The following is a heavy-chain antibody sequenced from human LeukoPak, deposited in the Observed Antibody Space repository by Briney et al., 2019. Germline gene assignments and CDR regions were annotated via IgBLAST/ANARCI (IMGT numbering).Heavy chain of an antibody. V-gene: IGHV3-7*01. J-gene: IGHJ4*02. CDR2: IKQDGSEK. CDR1: GFTFSSYW. Sequence: GGSLRLSCAASGFTFSSYWMIWVRQAPGKGLEWVANIKQDGSEKYYVDSVKGRFTISRDNAKNSLYLQMNSLRAEDTAVYYCARDGWVGATAFDYWGQGTLVTVSS. CDR3: ARDGWVGATAFDY. D-gene: IGHD1-26*01.